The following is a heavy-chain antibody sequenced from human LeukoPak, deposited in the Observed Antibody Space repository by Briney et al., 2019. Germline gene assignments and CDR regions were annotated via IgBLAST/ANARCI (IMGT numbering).Heavy chain of an antibody. J-gene: IGHJ4*02. Sequence: GASVKVSCKASGYTFTGYYMHWVRQAPGQGLEWMGRINPNSGGTNYAQKFQGRVTMTRATSISTAYMELSRLRSDDTAVYYCAREHDYGDSGGYWGQGTLVTVSS. CDR3: AREHDYGDSGGY. V-gene: IGHV1-2*06. CDR1: GYTFTGYY. CDR2: INPNSGGT. D-gene: IGHD4-17*01.